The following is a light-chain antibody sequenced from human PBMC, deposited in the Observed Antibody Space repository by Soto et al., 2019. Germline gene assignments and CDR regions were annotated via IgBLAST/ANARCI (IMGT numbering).Light chain of an antibody. CDR3: RQGYSTPYT. CDR1: QSISSY. Sequence: DIQMTQSPSSLSASVGDRVTITCRAGQSISSYLNWYQQKPGKAPKLLIYAASSLQSGVPSRFSGSGSGTDFTLTISSLQPEDFDTYYCRQGYSTPYTLGQGTKLEIK. J-gene: IGKJ2*01. V-gene: IGKV1-39*01. CDR2: AAS.